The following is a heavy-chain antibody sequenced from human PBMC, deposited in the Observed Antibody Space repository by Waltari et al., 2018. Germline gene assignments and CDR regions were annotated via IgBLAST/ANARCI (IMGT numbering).Heavy chain of an antibody. J-gene: IGHJ3*01. CDR3: ASSGTITYSALDF. V-gene: IGHV3-53*01. CDR2: IYTSGGT. CDR1: GFTVWGNY. D-gene: IGHD1-7*01. Sequence: EVQLVESGGGLIQPGGSLGLSCAASGFTVWGNYMGWVRQDPGKGVEWVSMIYTSGGTFHADSVKGRFTISRDKSTNTVYLQMNNLRAEDTAVYYCASSGTITYSALDFWGQGT.